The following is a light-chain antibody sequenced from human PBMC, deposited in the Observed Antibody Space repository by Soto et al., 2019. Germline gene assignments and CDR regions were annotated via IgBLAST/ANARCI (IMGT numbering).Light chain of an antibody. CDR2: DAS. Sequence: QMTQSPCTLSASVGDRVTITCQASQNISNYLNWYQQKPGRAPKLLIYDASNLEAGVPSRFRGSGSGTDFTFTISQLQPEDIATCYYHHYEILSTFGQGTRLEIK. CDR3: HHYEILST. CDR1: QNISNY. J-gene: IGKJ5*01. V-gene: IGKV1-33*01.